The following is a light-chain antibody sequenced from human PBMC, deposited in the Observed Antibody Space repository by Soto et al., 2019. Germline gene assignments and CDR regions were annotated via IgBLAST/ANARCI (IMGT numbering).Light chain of an antibody. Sequence: IQMTQSPSTVSASVGDSVTISCRASQPVNTFLAWYQQKPGGAPKVVIFDASNLASGVPSRFSGSGFGTEFTLSITSLQPDDFATYYCQQYKNYSYSFGQGTKLEIK. CDR3: QQYKNYSYS. V-gene: IGKV1-5*01. CDR2: DAS. J-gene: IGKJ2*03. CDR1: QPVNTF.